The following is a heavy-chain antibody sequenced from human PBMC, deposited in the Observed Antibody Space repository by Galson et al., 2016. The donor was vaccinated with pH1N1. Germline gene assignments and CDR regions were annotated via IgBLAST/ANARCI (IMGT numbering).Heavy chain of an antibody. CDR3: ARENSEGFDY. D-gene: IGHD4-23*01. J-gene: IGHJ4*02. V-gene: IGHV3-20*04. CDR1: GFAFDDHG. CDR2: INWNGGRK. Sequence: SLRLSCAASGFAFDDHGMSWVRQVPGKGLESVCGINWNGGRKECGGSVKGRFTISRDNAKNFVYLQMNSLRVEDTALYYCARENSEGFDYWGQGTLVTVSS.